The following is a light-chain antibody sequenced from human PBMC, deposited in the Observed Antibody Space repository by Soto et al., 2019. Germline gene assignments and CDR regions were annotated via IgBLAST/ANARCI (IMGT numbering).Light chain of an antibody. CDR2: DAS. Sequence: EIVLTQSPATLSLSPGERATLSCRASQSVSNYLAWYQHKPGQAPRLLISDASNRATGIPARFSGSGSGTDFTLTISSLEPEDFAVYYCQQRSNWPQLTFGVGTKVEVK. V-gene: IGKV3-11*01. J-gene: IGKJ4*01. CDR3: QQRSNWPQLT. CDR1: QSVSNY.